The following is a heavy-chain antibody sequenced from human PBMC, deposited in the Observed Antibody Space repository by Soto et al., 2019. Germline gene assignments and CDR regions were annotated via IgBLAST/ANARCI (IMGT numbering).Heavy chain of an antibody. Sequence: QITLKESGPTLVKPTQTLTLTCTFSGFSLSTRGVGVAWIRQPPGKALEWLALIFWDDDRWYSPSLKSRLTITEDTSKNQVVPTMTNMDPVDPATYYCAHRPRGSAYSFDCWGQGTLVTVSS. D-gene: IGHD5-12*01. CDR3: AHRPRGSAYSFDC. J-gene: IGHJ4*02. CDR1: GFSLSTRGVG. V-gene: IGHV2-5*02. CDR2: IFWDDDR.